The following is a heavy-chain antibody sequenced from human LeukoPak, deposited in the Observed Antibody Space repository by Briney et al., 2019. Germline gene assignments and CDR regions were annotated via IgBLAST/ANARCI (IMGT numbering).Heavy chain of an antibody. CDR2: IYYSGST. Sequence: SSETLSLTCTVSGGSISSYYWSWIRQPPGKGLEWIGYIYYSGSTNYNPSLKSRVTISVDTSKNQFSLKLSSVTAADTAVYYCARGPVSTVATAFDYWGQGTLVTVSS. J-gene: IGHJ4*02. V-gene: IGHV4-59*01. CDR1: GGSISSYY. D-gene: IGHD4-17*01. CDR3: ARGPVSTVATAFDY.